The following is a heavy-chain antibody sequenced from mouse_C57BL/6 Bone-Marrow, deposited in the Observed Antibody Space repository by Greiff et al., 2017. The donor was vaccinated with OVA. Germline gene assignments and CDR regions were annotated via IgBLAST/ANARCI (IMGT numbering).Heavy chain of an antibody. CDR1: GYTFTSYW. J-gene: IGHJ3*01. CDR3: ARSKRPNYYGSRWAY. V-gene: IGHV1-72*01. CDR2: IDPNSGGT. Sequence: VQLQQPGAELVKPGASVKLSCKASGYTFTSYWMHWVKQRPGRGLEWIGRIDPNSGGTKYNEKFKSKATLTVDKPSSTAYMQLSSLTSEDSAVYDCARSKRPNYYGSRWAYWGQGTLVTVSA. D-gene: IGHD1-1*01.